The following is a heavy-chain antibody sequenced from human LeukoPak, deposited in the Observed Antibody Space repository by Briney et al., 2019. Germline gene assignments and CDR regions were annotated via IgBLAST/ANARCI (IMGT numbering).Heavy chain of an antibody. D-gene: IGHD3-3*01. CDR2: INHSGST. CDR1: GGSISGYY. Sequence: SETLSLTCTVSGGSISGYYWGWIRQPPGKGLEWIGEINHSGSTNYNPSLKSRITMSVDTSKNQFSLKLNSVTAADTAVYYCARDLRKDYDFWSGYFRWFDPWGQGTLVTVSS. V-gene: IGHV4-34*01. J-gene: IGHJ5*02. CDR3: ARDLRKDYDFWSGYFRWFDP.